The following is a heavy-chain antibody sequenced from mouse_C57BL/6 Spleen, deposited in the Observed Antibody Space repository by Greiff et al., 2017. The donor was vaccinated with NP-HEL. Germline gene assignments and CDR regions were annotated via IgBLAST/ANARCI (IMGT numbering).Heavy chain of an antibody. D-gene: IGHD2-5*01. CDR3: ARRIYSNYHAMDY. CDR2: IYPGDGDT. Sequence: VQLQQSGAELVKPGASVKISCKASGYAFSSYWMNWVKQRPGKGLEWIGQIYPGDGDTNYNGKFKGKATLTADKSSSTAYMQLSSLTSEDSAVYFCARRIYSNYHAMDYWGQGTSVTVSS. J-gene: IGHJ4*01. CDR1: GYAFSSYW. V-gene: IGHV1-80*01.